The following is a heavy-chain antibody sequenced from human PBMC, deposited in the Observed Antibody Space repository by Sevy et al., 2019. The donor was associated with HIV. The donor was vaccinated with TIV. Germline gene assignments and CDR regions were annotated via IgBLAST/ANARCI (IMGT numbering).Heavy chain of an antibody. D-gene: IGHD6-19*01. V-gene: IGHV4-38-2*01. CDR3: ARLGIAVAGYFDY. CDR1: GYSISSGFY. J-gene: IGHJ4*02. CDR2: MYHSGST. Sequence: SETLSLTCAVSGYSISSGFYWGWIRQPPGKGLEWIVLMYHSGSTYYNSSLQSRVTISVDTSKNQFSLELTSVTAADTVVYYCARLGIAVAGYFDYWGQGTLVTVSS.